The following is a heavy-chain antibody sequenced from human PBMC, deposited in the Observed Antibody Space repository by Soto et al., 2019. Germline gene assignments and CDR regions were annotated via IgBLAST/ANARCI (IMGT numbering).Heavy chain of an antibody. CDR2: ISYDGSNK. J-gene: IGHJ3*02. V-gene: IGHV3-30*18. Sequence: QVQLVESGGGVVQPGRSLRLSCAASGFTFSSYGMHWVRQAPGKGLEWVAVISYDGSNKYYADSVKGRFTISRDNSKNTLYLQMNSLRAEDTAVYYCAKDGYDFWSARGAFDIWGQGTMVTVSS. D-gene: IGHD3-3*01. CDR1: GFTFSSYG. CDR3: AKDGYDFWSARGAFDI.